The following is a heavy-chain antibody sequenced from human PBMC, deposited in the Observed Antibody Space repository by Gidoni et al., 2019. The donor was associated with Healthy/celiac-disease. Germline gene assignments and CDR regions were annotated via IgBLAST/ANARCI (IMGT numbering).Heavy chain of an antibody. J-gene: IGHJ6*02. CDR1: GGTFSSYT. Sequence: QVQLVQSGAEVKKPGSSVKVSCKASGGTFSSYTISWVRQAPGQGLEWMGRIIPILGIANYAQKFQGRVTITADKSTSTAYMELSSLRSEDTAVYYCARDFRIAGYCSSTSCNGRYYGMDVWGQGTTVTVSS. D-gene: IGHD2-2*01. CDR3: ARDFRIAGYCSSTSCNGRYYGMDV. V-gene: IGHV1-69*08. CDR2: IIPILGIA.